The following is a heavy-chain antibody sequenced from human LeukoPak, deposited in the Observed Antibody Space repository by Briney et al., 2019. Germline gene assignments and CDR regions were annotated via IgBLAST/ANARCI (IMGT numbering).Heavy chain of an antibody. CDR2: IYYSGST. J-gene: IGHJ4*02. CDR1: GGSISSSSYY. D-gene: IGHD5-18*01. Sequence: PSETLSLTCTVSGGSISSSSYYWGWIRQPPGKGLEWIGSIYYSGSTYYNPSLKSRVTISVDTSKNQFSLKLSSVTAADTAVYYCARDPSGYSYGHIDYWGQGTLVTVSS. V-gene: IGHV4-39*07. CDR3: ARDPSGYSYGHIDY.